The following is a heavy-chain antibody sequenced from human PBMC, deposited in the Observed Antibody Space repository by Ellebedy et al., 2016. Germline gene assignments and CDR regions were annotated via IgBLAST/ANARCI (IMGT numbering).Heavy chain of an antibody. CDR3: ASYITMVRGPYYYYYYGMDV. D-gene: IGHD3-10*01. CDR1: RGTFSSYA. CDR2: IIPIFGTA. J-gene: IGHJ6*02. V-gene: IGHV1-69*13. Sequence: SVKVSXKASRGTFSSYAISWVRQAPGQGLEWMGGIIPIFGTANYAQKFQGRVTITADESTSTAYMELSSLRSEDTAVYYCASYITMVRGPYYYYYYGMDVWGQGTTVTVSS.